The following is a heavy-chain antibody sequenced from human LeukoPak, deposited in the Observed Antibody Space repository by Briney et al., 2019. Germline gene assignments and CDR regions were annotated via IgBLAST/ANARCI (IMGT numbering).Heavy chain of an antibody. CDR1: GASVSSSH. Sequence: SETLSLTCVVSGASVSSSHWNWIRQLPGKRLEWIGCLSYTGKTDYNPSLTSRVTISLDTSKNQVSLKLRSVTAADAAVYYCSEGYFEPFAHWGQGILVTVSS. J-gene: IGHJ4*02. CDR2: LSYTGKT. V-gene: IGHV4-59*02. D-gene: IGHD2/OR15-2a*01. CDR3: SEGYFEPFAH.